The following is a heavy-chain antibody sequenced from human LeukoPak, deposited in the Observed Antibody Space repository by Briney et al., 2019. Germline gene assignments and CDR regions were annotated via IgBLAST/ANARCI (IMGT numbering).Heavy chain of an antibody. Sequence: PSETLSLTCTVSGGSISSGGYYWSWIRQHPGKGLEWIGYIYYSGSTYYNPSLKSRVTISVDTSKNQFSLKLSSVTAADTAVYYCARVKAKNDCGDYHNWFDPWGQGTLVTVSS. CDR2: IYYSGST. CDR1: GGSISSGGYY. CDR3: ARVKAKNDCGDYHNWFDP. V-gene: IGHV4-31*03. J-gene: IGHJ5*02. D-gene: IGHD4-17*01.